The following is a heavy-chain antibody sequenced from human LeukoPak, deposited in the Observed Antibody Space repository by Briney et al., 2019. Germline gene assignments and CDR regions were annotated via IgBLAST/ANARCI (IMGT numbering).Heavy chain of an antibody. CDR3: AKSISHSSSWYYFDY. CDR1: GFTFSSYA. J-gene: IGHJ4*02. V-gene: IGHV3-23*01. D-gene: IGHD6-13*01. Sequence: PGGSLRLSCAASGFTFSSYAMSWVRQAPGKGLEWVSAISGSGGSTYYADSVKGRFTISRDNSKNTLYLQMNSLRAEDTAVYYCAKSISHSSSWYYFDYWGQGTLVTVSS. CDR2: ISGSGGST.